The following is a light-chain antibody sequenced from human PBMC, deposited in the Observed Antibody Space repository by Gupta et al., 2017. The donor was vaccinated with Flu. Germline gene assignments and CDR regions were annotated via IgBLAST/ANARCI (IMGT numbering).Light chain of an antibody. V-gene: IGKV1-16*01. CDR3: QQYKIYPLT. J-gene: IGKJ4*01. CDR2: AAS. CDR1: QGINSY. Sequence: PSSLSASVGDRVTITCRASQGINSYLAWFQQKPGKAPESLIYAASTLQSGVPSRFSGSGSGTDFILTISSLQAEDSATYYCQQYKIYPLTRGGGTKVEIK.